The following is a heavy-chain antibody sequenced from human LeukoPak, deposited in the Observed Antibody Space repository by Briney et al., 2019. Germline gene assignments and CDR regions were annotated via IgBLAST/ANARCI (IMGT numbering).Heavy chain of an antibody. V-gene: IGHV3-23*01. CDR3: KMGDGSPPLGQ. D-gene: IGHD5-24*01. CDR2: ISGSGGST. Sequence: PGGSLRLSCSASGFTFSSYAMHWVRQAPGKGLQWVSAISGSGGSTYYADSVKGRFTISRDNSGNPLYLQMNSLRAEDTAIYYCKMGDGSPPLGQWGQGTLVTVSS. CDR1: GFTFSSYA. J-gene: IGHJ4*02.